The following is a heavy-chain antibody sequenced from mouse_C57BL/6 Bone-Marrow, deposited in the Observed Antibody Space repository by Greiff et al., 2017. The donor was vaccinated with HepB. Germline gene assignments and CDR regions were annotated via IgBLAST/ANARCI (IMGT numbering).Heavy chain of an antibody. Sequence: EVQLQQSGGGLVQPGGSLKLSCAASGFTFSDYGMAWVRQAPRKGPEWVAFISNLAYSIYYADTVTGRFTIARENAKNTLYLEMSSLRSEDTAMYYCARQRGYNWYFDVWGTGTTVTVSS. CDR1: GFTFSDYG. V-gene: IGHV5-15*01. J-gene: IGHJ1*03. D-gene: IGHD2-2*01. CDR3: ARQRGYNWYFDV. CDR2: ISNLAYSI.